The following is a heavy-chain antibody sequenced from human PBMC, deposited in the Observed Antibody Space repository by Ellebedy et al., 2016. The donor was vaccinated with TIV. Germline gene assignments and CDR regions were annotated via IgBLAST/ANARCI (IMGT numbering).Heavy chain of an antibody. CDR3: TRARILITLGGVIVPNWFGP. CDR1: GFTFGDYA. D-gene: IGHD3-16*02. V-gene: IGHV3-49*03. CDR2: IRTKAYGGTA. J-gene: IGHJ5*02. Sequence: GESLKIPXTASGFTFGDYAMTWFRQAPGKGLEWVGFIRTKAYGGTADFAASVKGRFSISRDDSKSIVDMEMNSLKSEDTAVYYCTRARILITLGGVIVPNWFGPWGQGSLVTVSP.